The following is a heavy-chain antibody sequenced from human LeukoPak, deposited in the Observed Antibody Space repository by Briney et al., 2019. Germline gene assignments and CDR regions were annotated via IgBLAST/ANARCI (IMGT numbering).Heavy chain of an antibody. D-gene: IGHD4-23*01. V-gene: IGHV1-2*02. CDR1: GYTFTGYY. J-gene: IGHJ4*02. CDR3: ARDLTFDYGGNLFDY. CDR2: INPNSGGT. Sequence: GASVKVSCKASGYTFTGYYMHWVRQAPGQGLEWMGWINPNSGGTNYAQKFQGRVTMTRDTSISTAYMELSRLRSDDTAVYYCARDLTFDYGGNLFDYWGQGTLVTVSS.